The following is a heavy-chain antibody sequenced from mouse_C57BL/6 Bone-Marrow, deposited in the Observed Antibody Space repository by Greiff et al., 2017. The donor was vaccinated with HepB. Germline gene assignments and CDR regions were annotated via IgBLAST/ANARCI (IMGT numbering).Heavy chain of an antibody. J-gene: IGHJ4*01. CDR3: ARSFYYGSFYAMDY. CDR1: GYSFTDYN. V-gene: IGHV1-39*01. D-gene: IGHD1-1*01. Sequence: VQLQQSGPELVKPGASVKISCKASGYSFTDYNMNWVKQSNGKSLEWIGVINPNYGTTSYNQKFKGKATLTVHQSSSTAYMQLNSLTSEDSAVYYCARSFYYGSFYAMDYWGQGTSVTVSS. CDR2: INPNYGTT.